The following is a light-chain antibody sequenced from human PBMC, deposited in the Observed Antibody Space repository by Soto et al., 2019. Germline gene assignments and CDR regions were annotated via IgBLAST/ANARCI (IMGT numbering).Light chain of an antibody. CDR1: QSVSSY. J-gene: IGKJ1*01. CDR2: AAS. V-gene: IGKV1-9*01. Sequence: DIQMTQSPSPLSASVGDRVTITCRASQSVSSYLNWYQQKPGKAPKLLIYAASTLQSGVPSRFSGSGSGTDFTLTISSLQPEDFATYYCQQLNSYPPWTFGQGTKVDIK. CDR3: QQLNSYPPWT.